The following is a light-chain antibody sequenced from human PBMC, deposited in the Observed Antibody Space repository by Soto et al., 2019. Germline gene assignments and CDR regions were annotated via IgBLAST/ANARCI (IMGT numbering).Light chain of an antibody. CDR2: DVS. J-gene: IGLJ3*02. CDR1: RSDVGGHNY. V-gene: IGLV2-14*01. CDR3: SSYTGSNSLV. Sequence: QSALTQPASVSGSPGQSITISCTGTRSDVGGHNYVSWYQQHLGKAPKLMIYDVSNRPSGVSHRFSGSKSDNTASLTISGLQAEDEADYFCSSYTGSNSLVFGGGTKLTVL.